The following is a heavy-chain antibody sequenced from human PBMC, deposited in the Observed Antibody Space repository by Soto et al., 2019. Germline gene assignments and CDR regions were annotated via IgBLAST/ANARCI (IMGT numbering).Heavy chain of an antibody. CDR3: AHTWGLPFDY. Sequence: QITLKESGPTLVKPTQTLTLTCTYSGFSLRTTGVGVGWIRQPPGKALEWLGLIYWNDDKGYSPSLKSRLTLTSDISKSQVVLTMNNMDPVDTATYYCAHTWGLPFDYWGQGTLVIVSS. CDR1: GFSLRTTGVG. CDR2: IYWNDDK. V-gene: IGHV2-5*01. D-gene: IGHD3-16*01. J-gene: IGHJ4*02.